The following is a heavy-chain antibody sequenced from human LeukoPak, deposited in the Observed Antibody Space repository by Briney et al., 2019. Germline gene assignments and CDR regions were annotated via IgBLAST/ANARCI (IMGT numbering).Heavy chain of an antibody. CDR3: ARYDPGLDYMDV. V-gene: IGHV1-18*01. CDR2: ISAYNGNT. Sequence: ASVKVSCKASGYTFTSHGISWVRQAPGQGLEWMGWISAYNGNTNYAQKLQGRVTMTTDTSTSTAYMELRSLRSDDTAVYYCARYDPGLDYMDVWGKGTTVTVSS. D-gene: IGHD3-10*01. CDR1: GYTFTSHG. J-gene: IGHJ6*03.